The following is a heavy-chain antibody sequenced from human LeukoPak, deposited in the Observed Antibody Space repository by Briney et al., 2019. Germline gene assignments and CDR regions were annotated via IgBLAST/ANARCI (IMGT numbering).Heavy chain of an antibody. J-gene: IGHJ6*03. CDR3: ARGTNAYCSSTSCYRDYYYYMDV. CDR2: MNPNSGST. V-gene: IGHV1-8*01. Sequence: VASVKVSCKASGYTFTSYDINWVRQATGQGLEWMGWMNPNSGSTGYAQKFQGRVTMTRNTSISTAYMELSSLRSEDTAVYYCARGTNAYCSSTSCYRDYYYYMDVWGKGTTVTVSS. D-gene: IGHD2-2*01. CDR1: GYTFTSYD.